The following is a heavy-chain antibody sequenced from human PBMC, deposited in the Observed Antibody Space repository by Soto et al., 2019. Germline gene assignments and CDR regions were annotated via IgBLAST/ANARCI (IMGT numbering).Heavy chain of an antibody. J-gene: IGHJ4*02. CDR2: VSGSGTT. CDR1: GYTFNIHE. V-gene: IGHV3-48*03. Sequence: GGSLRLSCVDSGYTFNIHEMNWIRQTPGKRLEWISSVSGSGTTKYADSVKGRFTISRDNAHKSIYLQMNSLRVEDTGVYYCARGGIHWGQGAIVPVSP. D-gene: IGHD6-13*01. CDR3: ARGGIH.